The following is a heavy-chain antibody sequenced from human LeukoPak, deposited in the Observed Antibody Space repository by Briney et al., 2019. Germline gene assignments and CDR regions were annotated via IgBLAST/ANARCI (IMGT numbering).Heavy chain of an antibody. CDR2: ISSSSSYI. J-gene: IGHJ4*02. Sequence: SGGSLRLSCAASGFTVSNNYMSWVRQAPGKGLEWVSAISSSSSYIYYADSVKGRFTISSDNAKNSLYLQMNSLRAEDTAVYYCASPYSSRWYELCYWGQGTLVTVSS. D-gene: IGHD6-13*01. CDR1: GFTVSNNY. V-gene: IGHV3-21*01. CDR3: ASPYSSRWYELCY.